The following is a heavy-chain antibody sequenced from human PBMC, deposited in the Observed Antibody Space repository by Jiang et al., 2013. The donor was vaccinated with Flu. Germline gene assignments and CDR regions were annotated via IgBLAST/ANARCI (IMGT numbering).Heavy chain of an antibody. CDR2: ISYDGSNK. D-gene: IGHD2-21*01. CDR1: GFTFSSYA. V-gene: IGHV3-30-3*01. CDR3: ARAVSRVVVVIAYAFDI. Sequence: QMQLVESGGGVVQPGRSLRLSCAASGFTFSSYAMHWVRQAPGKGLEWVAVISYDGSNKYYADSVKGRFTTSRDNSKNTLYLQMNSLRAEDTAVYYCARAVSRVVVVIAYAFDIWGQGTMVTVSS. J-gene: IGHJ3*02.